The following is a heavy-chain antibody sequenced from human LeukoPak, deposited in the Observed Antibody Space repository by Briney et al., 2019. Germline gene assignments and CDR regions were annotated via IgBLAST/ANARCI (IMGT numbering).Heavy chain of an antibody. D-gene: IGHD3-3*01. CDR2: ISSNGGST. V-gene: IGHV3-64*01. J-gene: IGHJ6*02. CDR1: GFTFSSYA. Sequence: GGSLRLSCAASGFTFSSYAMHWVRQAPGKGLEYVSAISSNGGSTYYANSVKGRFTISRDNSKNTLYPQMGSLRAEDMAVYYCARGHDFWSGYTGGYYYYYGMDVWGQGTTVTVSS. CDR3: ARGHDFWSGYTGGYYYYYGMDV.